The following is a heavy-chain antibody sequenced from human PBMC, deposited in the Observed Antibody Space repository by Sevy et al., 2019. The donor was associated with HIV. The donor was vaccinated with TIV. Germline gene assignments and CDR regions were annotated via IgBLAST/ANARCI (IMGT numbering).Heavy chain of an antibody. CDR2: IFGNGDVSISFGNGDVT. D-gene: IGHD3-22*01. V-gene: IGHV3-23*01. J-gene: IGHJ3*02. CDR3: AGGRYDSSGSFDAFDI. CDR1: GFTFNIYA. Sequence: GGSLRLSCAASGFTFNIYAMNWVRQAPGKGLEWVSTIFGNGDVSISFGNGDVTYYADSVRGRFTISRDSSKNTLYLQMNSLRAEDTALYYCAGGRYDSSGSFDAFDIWGQGTMVTVSS.